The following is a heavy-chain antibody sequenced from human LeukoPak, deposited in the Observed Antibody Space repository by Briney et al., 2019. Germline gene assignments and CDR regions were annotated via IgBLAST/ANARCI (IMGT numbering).Heavy chain of an antibody. Sequence: SETLSLSCTVSGGSITNYYWNWIRQPPGKGLEWIGYIYYSGSTNYNPSLKSRVTISVDTSKNQFSLRLTSVSAADTAVYYCARGFDSKSTYFDYWGQGTLLTASS. J-gene: IGHJ4*02. CDR2: IYYSGST. CDR3: ARGFDSKSTYFDY. V-gene: IGHV4-59*01. D-gene: IGHD5-12*01. CDR1: GGSITNYY.